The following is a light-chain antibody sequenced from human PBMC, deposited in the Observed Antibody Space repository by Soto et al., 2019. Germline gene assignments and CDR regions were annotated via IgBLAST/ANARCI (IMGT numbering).Light chain of an antibody. CDR2: DSS. J-gene: IGKJ5*01. Sequence: EIALKLPQATLTLPPGERATLSFXXSQSLSGYLAWYQQKTGQAPRLLIXDSSNRATGIPARCSVSRSETHFTRTISILEPEDYAVYYYQQRSNWPHSVTFGQGTRLEIK. CDR3: QQRSNWPHSVT. CDR1: QSLSGY. V-gene: IGKV3-11*01.